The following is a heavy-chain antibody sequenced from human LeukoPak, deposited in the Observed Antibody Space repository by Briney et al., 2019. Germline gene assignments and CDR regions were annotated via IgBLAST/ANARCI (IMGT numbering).Heavy chain of an antibody. CDR1: TFTFSSYE. D-gene: IGHD5-12*01. Sequence: PGGSLRLLCAASTFTFSSYEMNWVRQAPGKGLEWISYISRSGSTMYYADSVKGRFTSSRDNAKNSLYLQMNSLRAEDTAVYYCASGYDLPYWGQGTLVTVPS. J-gene: IGHJ4*02. V-gene: IGHV3-48*03. CDR3: ASGYDLPY. CDR2: ISRSGSTM.